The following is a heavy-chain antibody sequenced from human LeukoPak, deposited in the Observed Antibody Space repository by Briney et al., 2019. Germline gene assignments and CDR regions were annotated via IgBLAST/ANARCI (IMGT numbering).Heavy chain of an antibody. CDR3: ASRVDRMRDYYDSSGYYLSAFDI. Sequence: GGSLRLSCAASGFTFSSYGMHWVRHAPGKGLEWVAVIWEDGSNKYYADSVDGRFTISRDNSKKTLYLQMNSLRAEDTAVYYCASRVDRMRDYYDSSGYYLSAFDIWGQGTMVTVSS. CDR2: IWEDGSNK. V-gene: IGHV3-33*01. J-gene: IGHJ3*02. CDR1: GFTFSSYG. D-gene: IGHD3-22*01.